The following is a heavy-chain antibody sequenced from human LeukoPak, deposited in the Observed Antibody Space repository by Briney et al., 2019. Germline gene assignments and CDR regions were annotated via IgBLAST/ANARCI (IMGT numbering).Heavy chain of an antibody. CDR1: GFTFNNYG. CDR3: AKDDAWLRFGE. V-gene: IGHV3-23*01. CDR2: ISGSGFNT. D-gene: IGHD3-10*01. Sequence: GGTLRLSCAVSGFTFNNYGMSWVRQAPGKGLEWVSAISGSGFNTYYADSVKGRFSISRDNSRNTLYLEVSSLTAEDAAVYYCAKDDAWLRFGEWSQGTLVTVSS. J-gene: IGHJ4*02.